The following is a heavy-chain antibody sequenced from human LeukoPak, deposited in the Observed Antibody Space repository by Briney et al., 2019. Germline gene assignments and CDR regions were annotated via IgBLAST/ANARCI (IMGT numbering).Heavy chain of an antibody. D-gene: IGHD3-3*01. Sequence: GGSLRLSCAASGFTFSSYGMHWVRQAPGKGLEWVAFIRYDGSNKYYADSVKGRFTISRDNSKNTLYLQMNSLRAEDTAVYYCAKSLTIFGVVMFNAFDIWGQGTMVTVSS. CDR2: IRYDGSNK. CDR3: AKSLTIFGVVMFNAFDI. V-gene: IGHV3-30*02. J-gene: IGHJ3*02. CDR1: GFTFSSYG.